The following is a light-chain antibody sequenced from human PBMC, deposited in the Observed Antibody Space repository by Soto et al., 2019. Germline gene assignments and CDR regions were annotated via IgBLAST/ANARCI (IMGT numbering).Light chain of an antibody. J-gene: IGLJ2*01. CDR3: SSYTSSNIPV. V-gene: IGLV2-14*01. Sequence: QSVLTQPASVSGSPGQSISISCTETTSDIGGYHYVSWYQHYPGQVPKLVIYDVNNRPSGVSNRFSGSKSGNTASLTISGLQAEDEADYFCSSYTSSNIPVFGGGTKVTVL. CDR1: TSDIGGYHY. CDR2: DVN.